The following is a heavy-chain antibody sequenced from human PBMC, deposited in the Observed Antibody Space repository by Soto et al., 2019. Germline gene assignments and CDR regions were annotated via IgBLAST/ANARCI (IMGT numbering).Heavy chain of an antibody. CDR3: ARGAEYSGYYFDF. CDR1: GGFISNYY. J-gene: IGHJ4*02. CDR2: IYYSGST. D-gene: IGHD5-12*01. V-gene: IGHV4-59*01. Sequence: SGTLSLTCTVSGGFISNYYWSWIRQPPGKGLEWIGYIYYSGSTNYNPSLKSRVTMSLDTSKNQFSLKLNSVTAADTAVYYCARGAEYSGYYFDFWAQGTLVTVSS.